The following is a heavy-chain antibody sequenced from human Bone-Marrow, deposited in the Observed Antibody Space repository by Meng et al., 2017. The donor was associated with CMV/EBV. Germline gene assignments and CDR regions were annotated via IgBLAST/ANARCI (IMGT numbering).Heavy chain of an antibody. V-gene: IGHV3-15*01. Sequence: GGSLRLSCAASGFTFSNAWMSWVRQAPGKGLEWVGRIKSKTDGGTTDYAAPVKGRFTISRDDSKNTLYLQMNSLKTEDTAVYYCTRGSYYYYGMDVWGQRTTVTVSS. D-gene: IGHD3-16*01. CDR1: GFTFSNAW. CDR3: TRGSYYYYGMDV. CDR2: IKSKTDGGTT. J-gene: IGHJ6*02.